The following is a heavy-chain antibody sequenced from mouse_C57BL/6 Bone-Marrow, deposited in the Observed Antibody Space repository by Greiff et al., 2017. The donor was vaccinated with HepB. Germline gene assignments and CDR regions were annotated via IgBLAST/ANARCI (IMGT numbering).Heavy chain of an antibody. V-gene: IGHV7-4*01. CDR1: GFTFNDYQ. J-gene: IGHJ3*01. Sequence: EVQVVESGGGLVQPGASLRLSCAASGFTFNDYQMSWVRQAPGKAPEWLALIRNKANGYTTEYTASVKGRFTISRANSQNILYLQMNTLRAEDSATYYCVKAVSSGSSYTWFAYWGQGTLVTVSA. D-gene: IGHD1-1*01. CDR3: VKAVSSGSSYTWFAY. CDR2: IRNKANGYTT.